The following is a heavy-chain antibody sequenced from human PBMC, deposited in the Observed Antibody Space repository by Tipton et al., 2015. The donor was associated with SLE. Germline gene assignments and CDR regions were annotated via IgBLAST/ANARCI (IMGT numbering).Heavy chain of an antibody. D-gene: IGHD1-1*01. V-gene: IGHV4-38-2*02. CDR2: IYHSGST. J-gene: IGHJ4*02. CDR1: GYSISSGYY. Sequence: TLSLTCTVSGYSISSGYYWGWIRQPPGKGLEWIGSIYHSGSTYYNPSLKSRVTISVDTSKNQFSLKLSSVTAADTAVYYCARAGRAWNLFDYWGQGTLVTDSS. CDR3: ARAGRAWNLFDY.